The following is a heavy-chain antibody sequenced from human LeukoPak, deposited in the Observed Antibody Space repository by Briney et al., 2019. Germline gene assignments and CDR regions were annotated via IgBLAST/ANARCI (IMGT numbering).Heavy chain of an antibody. V-gene: IGHV4-59*01. CDR2: IYYSGGT. J-gene: IGHJ6*02. Sequence: SETLSLTCTVSGGSISSYYWSWIRQPPGKGLEWIGYIYYSGGTNYNPSLKSRVTISVDTSKNQFSLKLSSVTAADTAVYYCARGDPLAEYGMDVWGQGTTVTVPS. CDR3: ARGDPLAEYGMDV. CDR1: GGSISSYY.